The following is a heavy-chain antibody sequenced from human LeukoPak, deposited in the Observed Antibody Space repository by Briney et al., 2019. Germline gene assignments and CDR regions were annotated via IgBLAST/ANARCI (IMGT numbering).Heavy chain of an antibody. CDR1: GYTLTSYY. CDR2: INPSGDPT. V-gene: IGHV1-46*01. Sequence: ASVKVSCKASGYTLTSYYMHWVRQAPGQGLEWVGIINPSGDPTTYAQKFQGRVTMTSDMSTSTVYMELRSLRSDDTAVYYCARVAAADYFDYWGQGTLVTISS. J-gene: IGHJ4*02. CDR3: ARVAAADYFDY. D-gene: IGHD6-13*01.